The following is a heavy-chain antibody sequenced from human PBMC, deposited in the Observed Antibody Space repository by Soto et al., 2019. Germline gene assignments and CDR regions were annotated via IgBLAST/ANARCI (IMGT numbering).Heavy chain of an antibody. CDR3: ARTASPYYDFWSGYPYYFDY. V-gene: IGHV3-7*01. CDR2: IKQDGSEK. CDR1: GFTFSSYW. D-gene: IGHD3-3*01. J-gene: IGHJ4*02. Sequence: GSLRLSCAASGFTFSSYWMSWVRQAPGKGLEWVANIKQDGSEKYYVDSVKGRFTISRDNAKNSLYLQMNSLRAEDTAVYYCARTASPYYDFWSGYPYYFDYWVQGTLVTVSS.